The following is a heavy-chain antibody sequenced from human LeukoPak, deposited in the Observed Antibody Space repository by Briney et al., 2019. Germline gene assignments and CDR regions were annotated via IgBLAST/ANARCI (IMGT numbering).Heavy chain of an antibody. Sequence: GRSLRLSYAASGFTFSSYGMHWVRQAPGKGLEWVAVISYDGSNKYYADSVKGRFTISRDNSKNTLYLQMNSLRAEDTAVYYCARLFRVVVPAANTHFDYWGQGTLVTVSS. D-gene: IGHD2-2*01. V-gene: IGHV3-30*03. CDR1: GFTFSSYG. J-gene: IGHJ4*02. CDR3: ARLFRVVVPAANTHFDY. CDR2: ISYDGSNK.